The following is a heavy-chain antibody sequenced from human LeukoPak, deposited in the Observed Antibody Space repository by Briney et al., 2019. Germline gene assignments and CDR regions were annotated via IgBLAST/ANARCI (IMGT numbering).Heavy chain of an antibody. Sequence: PSETLSLTCAVYGGSFSGYYWSWIRQPPGKGLEWIGEINHSGSTNYNPSLKSRVTISVDTSKNQFSLKLSSVTAADTAVYYCARGASTPRPYYLDYWGQGTLVTVSS. CDR3: ARGASTPRPYYLDY. V-gene: IGHV4-34*01. CDR2: INHSGST. J-gene: IGHJ4*02. CDR1: GGSFSGYY. D-gene: IGHD2-2*01.